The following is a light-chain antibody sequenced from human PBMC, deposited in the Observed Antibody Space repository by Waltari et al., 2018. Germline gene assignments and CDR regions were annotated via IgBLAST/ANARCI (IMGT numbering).Light chain of an antibody. J-gene: IGKJ2*01. Sequence: DIVLTQSPLSLSVTPGEPASISCRSSQSLLHSNGVKYVNYLDWYLQKPGQSPQLLICLGSGRAPGVPDRFSGSVSGTDFSLRISRVEADDVGVYYCMQTLETSPMYTFGQGTKVEIK. V-gene: IGKV2-28*01. CDR1: QSLLHSNGVKY. CDR2: LGS. CDR3: MQTLETSPMYT.